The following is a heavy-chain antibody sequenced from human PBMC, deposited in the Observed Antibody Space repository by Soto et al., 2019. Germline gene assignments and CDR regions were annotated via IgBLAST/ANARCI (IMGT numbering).Heavy chain of an antibody. V-gene: IGHV3-7*03. CDR3: VRVGRLGGY. CDR2: IKEDGSGK. D-gene: IGHD3-16*01. J-gene: IGHJ4*02. CDR1: GFTFSGYS. Sequence: GWSLRLSCAASGFTFSGYSMNWVRQAPGKGLGWVANIKEDGSGKYYVDSVKGRFSISRDNARNSLYLQMNSLRVEDTAVYYCVRVGRLGGYWGQGALVTVSS.